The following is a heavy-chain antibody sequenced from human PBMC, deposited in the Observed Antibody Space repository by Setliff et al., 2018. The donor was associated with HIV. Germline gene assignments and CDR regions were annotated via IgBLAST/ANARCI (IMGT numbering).Heavy chain of an antibody. Sequence: ASVKVSCKASGYNFINYGISWVRQAPGQGLERMRWINPKSGDRNFAQKFRGRVTMTTDISTNTAYMEVRSLSFDDTAGYYCVRLTAGGTNYYYYMDVWGKGTTVTVSS. CDR1: GYNFINYG. CDR2: INPKSGDR. V-gene: IGHV1-18*01. J-gene: IGHJ6*03. CDR3: VRLTAGGTNYYYYMDV. D-gene: IGHD1-7*01.